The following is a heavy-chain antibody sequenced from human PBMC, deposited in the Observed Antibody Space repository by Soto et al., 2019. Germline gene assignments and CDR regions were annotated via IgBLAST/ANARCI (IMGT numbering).Heavy chain of an antibody. CDR2: ISYDGSNK. V-gene: IGHV3-30-3*01. D-gene: IGHD6-25*01. CDR3: ARPLGSGRGSQVWVYYYYGMDV. J-gene: IGHJ6*02. CDR1: GFTFSSYA. Sequence: PGGSLRLSCAASGFTFSSYAMHWVRQAPGKGLEWVAVISYDGSNKYYADSVKGRFTISRDNSKNTLYLQMNSLRAEDTAVYYCARPLGSGRGSQVWVYYYYGMDVWGQGTTVTVSS.